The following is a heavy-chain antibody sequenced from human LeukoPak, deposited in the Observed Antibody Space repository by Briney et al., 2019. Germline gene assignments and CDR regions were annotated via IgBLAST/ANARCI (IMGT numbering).Heavy chain of an antibody. CDR3: ATGCSGGSCFRGSWFDP. D-gene: IGHD2-15*01. V-gene: IGHV4-38-2*01. J-gene: IGHJ5*02. Sequence: SETLSLTCAVSGYSISSGYYWGWFRQPPGGGLEWIGSIFHTGSTYYNPSLKNRVTISMDTSKNHFSLKLTSVTAADTALYYCATGCSGGSCFRGSWFDPWGQGTLVTVSS. CDR1: GYSISSGYY. CDR2: IFHTGST.